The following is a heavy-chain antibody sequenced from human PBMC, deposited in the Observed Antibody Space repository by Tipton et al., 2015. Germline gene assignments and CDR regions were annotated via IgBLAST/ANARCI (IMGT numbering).Heavy chain of an antibody. CDR3: ARARGRHGGLFGS. CDR2: IRYSGST. CDR1: SDSISKYY. Sequence: TLSLTCTVSSDSISKYYWTWIRQPPGKELEWIGYIRYSGSTNYNPSLKSRVTISVDSSTNQFFLILSSVTAADTAVYYCARARGRHGGLFGSWGQGILVTVSS. J-gene: IGHJ4*02. D-gene: IGHD4-23*01. V-gene: IGHV4-59*12.